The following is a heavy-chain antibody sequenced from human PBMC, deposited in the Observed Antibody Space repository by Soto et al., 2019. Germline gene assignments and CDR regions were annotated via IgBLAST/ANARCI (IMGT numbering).Heavy chain of an antibody. J-gene: IGHJ4*02. D-gene: IGHD3-3*01. Sequence: SETLSLTCTFSGGSFSSSTYYWGWIRQPPGKGLEWIGSIYYRGTTYYNPSLKSRVTMSVDTSKNQFSLKLSFVTAADTAAYYCARHYGIFGVITQPFNYWGQGIMVTVSS. CDR1: GGSFSSSTYY. CDR2: IYYRGTT. CDR3: ARHYGIFGVITQPFNY. V-gene: IGHV4-39*01.